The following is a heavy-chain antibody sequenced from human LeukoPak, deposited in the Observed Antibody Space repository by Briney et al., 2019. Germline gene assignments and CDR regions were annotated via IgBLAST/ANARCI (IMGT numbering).Heavy chain of an antibody. CDR2: ISSSSSYI. CDR1: GFTFSSYS. V-gene: IGHV3-21*01. J-gene: IGHJ4*02. Sequence: PGGSLRLSCAASGFTFSSYSMNWVRQAPGKGLEWVSSISSSSSYIYYADSVKGRFTISRDNAKNSLYLQMNSLRAEDTAVYYCAREGSDYGGYFDHWGQGTLVTVSS. D-gene: IGHD4-23*01. CDR3: AREGSDYGGYFDH.